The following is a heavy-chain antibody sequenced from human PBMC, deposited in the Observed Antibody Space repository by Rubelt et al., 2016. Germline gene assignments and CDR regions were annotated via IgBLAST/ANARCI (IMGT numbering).Heavy chain of an antibody. Sequence: QVQLVQSGAEVKKPGSSVKVSCKASGGTFSSYAISWVRQAPGQGLEWMGGIIPIFGTANYAQKFQVRVTITADKSTSTAYMELSSLRSEDTAVYYCASPPYDILTGYDYYYGMDVWGQGTTVTVSS. CDR2: IIPIFGTA. CDR3: ASPPYDILTGYDYYYGMDV. D-gene: IGHD3-9*01. V-gene: IGHV1-69*06. CDR1: GGTFSSYA. J-gene: IGHJ6*02.